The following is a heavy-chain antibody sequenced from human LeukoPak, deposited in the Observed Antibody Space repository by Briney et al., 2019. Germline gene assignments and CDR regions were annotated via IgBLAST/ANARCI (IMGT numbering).Heavy chain of an antibody. J-gene: IGHJ4*02. V-gene: IGHV1-46*01. CDR3: ARASLDYYDSSGYWDPYFDY. D-gene: IGHD3-22*01. CDR1: GYTFTSYY. CDR2: INPSGGST. Sequence: ASVKVSCKASGYTFTSYYMHWVRQAPGQGLEWMGIINPSGGSTSYAQKFQGRVTMTRDMSTSTVYMELSSLRSEDTAVYYCARASLDYYDSSGYWDPYFDYWGQGTLVTVSS.